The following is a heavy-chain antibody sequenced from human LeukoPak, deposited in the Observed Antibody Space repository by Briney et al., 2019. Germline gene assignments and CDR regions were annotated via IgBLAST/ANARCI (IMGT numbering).Heavy chain of an antibody. J-gene: IGHJ4*02. V-gene: IGHV1-2*02. D-gene: IGHD3-10*01. CDR2: INPNTGGT. Sequence: ASVKVSCKASGYTFTDYYMHWVRQAPGQGLECMGWINPNTGGTNYAQKFQGRVTMTRDTSISTAYMELSRLRSDDTAVYYCARDHYYGSGSPPDFDYWGQGTLVTVSS. CDR3: ARDHYYGSGSPPDFDY. CDR1: GYTFTDYY.